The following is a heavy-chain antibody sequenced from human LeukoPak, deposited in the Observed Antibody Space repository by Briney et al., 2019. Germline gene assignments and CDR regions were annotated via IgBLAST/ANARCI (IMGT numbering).Heavy chain of an antibody. Sequence: WGSLRLSCVGSGFTFRSHAMSWVRQAPEKGLEFVSGIYENGGTTYYADSVKGRFSISRDNSMNTLYLQMDSLRGEDTDVYYCAKDFRIGYSAHFDYWGQGALVTVSS. CDR2: IYENGGTT. D-gene: IGHD2-21*01. V-gene: IGHV3-23*01. CDR3: AKDFRIGYSAHFDY. J-gene: IGHJ4*02. CDR1: GFTFRSHA.